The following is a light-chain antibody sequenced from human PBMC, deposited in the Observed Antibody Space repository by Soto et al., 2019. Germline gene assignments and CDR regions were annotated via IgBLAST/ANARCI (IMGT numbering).Light chain of an antibody. CDR2: KAS. J-gene: IGKJ4*01. V-gene: IGKV1-5*03. CDR1: QSISSW. CDR3: QQYETFPLT. Sequence: DIQMTQSPSTLSASVGDRVTIGCRASQSISSWLAWYQQKPGKAPKLLIYKASILESGVPSRFSGSGSATEFTLTISSLQPEDFASYYCQQYETFPLTLGGGTKVDIK.